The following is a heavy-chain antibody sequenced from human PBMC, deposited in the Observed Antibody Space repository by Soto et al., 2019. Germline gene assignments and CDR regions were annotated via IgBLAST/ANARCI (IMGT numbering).Heavy chain of an antibody. CDR3: ARGLVVVPNWFDP. Sequence: SETLSLTCTVSGGSISSGDYYWSWIRQPPGKGLEWIGYIYYSGSTYYNPSLKSRVTISVDTSKNQFSLKLSSVTAADTAVYYCARGLVVVPNWFDPWGQGTLVTVSS. CDR1: GGSISSGDYY. D-gene: IGHD3-22*01. V-gene: IGHV4-30-4*01. J-gene: IGHJ5*02. CDR2: IYYSGST.